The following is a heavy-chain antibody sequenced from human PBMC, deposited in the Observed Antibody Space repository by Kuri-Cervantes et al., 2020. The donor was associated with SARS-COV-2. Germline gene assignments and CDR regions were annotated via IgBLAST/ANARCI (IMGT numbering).Heavy chain of an antibody. CDR2: ISGSGGRT. CDR3: ARDPTAHYDFWTGYYGNNWLDP. Sequence: GESLKISCAASGFTFIGHAMNWVRQAPGKGLEWVSCISGSGGRTYYADSVKGRFTISRDNSKNTLYLEMNSLRAEDTAVYYCARDPTAHYDFWTGYYGNNWLDPWGQGTLVTVSS. CDR1: GFTFIGHA. V-gene: IGHV3-23*01. D-gene: IGHD3-3*01. J-gene: IGHJ5*02.